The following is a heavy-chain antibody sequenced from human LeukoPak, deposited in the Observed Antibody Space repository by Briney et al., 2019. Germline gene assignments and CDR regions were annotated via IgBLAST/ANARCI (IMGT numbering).Heavy chain of an antibody. CDR2: ISGSGGST. Sequence: GGSLRLSCAASGFTFSSYAMSWVRQAPEKGLEWVSAISGSGGSTYYADSVKGRFTISRDNSKNTLYLQMNSLRAEDTAVYYCAKTEGFGSGSRPYYFDYWGQGTLVTVSS. CDR1: GFTFSSYA. D-gene: IGHD3-10*01. V-gene: IGHV3-23*01. CDR3: AKTEGFGSGSRPYYFDY. J-gene: IGHJ4*02.